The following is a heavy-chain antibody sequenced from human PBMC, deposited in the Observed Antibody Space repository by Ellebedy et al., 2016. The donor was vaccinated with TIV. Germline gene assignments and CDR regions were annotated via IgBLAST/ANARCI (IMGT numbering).Heavy chain of an antibody. J-gene: IGHJ3*02. CDR3: AKNNEFSSSWYSPVDTFDI. D-gene: IGHD6-13*01. V-gene: IGHV3-48*04. CDR1: GFTFSSYS. Sequence: GESLKISXAASGFTFSSYSMNWVRQAPGKGLEWISFISSSSSKIYYADSVKGRFTISRDDAKNSLYLQMRSLRAEDSAVYYCAKNNEFSSSWYSPVDTFDIWGQGTTVTVSS. CDR2: ISSSSSKI.